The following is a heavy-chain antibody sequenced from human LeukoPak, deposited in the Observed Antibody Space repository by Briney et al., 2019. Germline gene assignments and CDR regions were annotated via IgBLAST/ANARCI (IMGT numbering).Heavy chain of an antibody. CDR3: ARDLGTTVNAFDI. D-gene: IGHD4-17*01. J-gene: IGHJ3*02. V-gene: IGHV1-2*02. Sequence: ASVTVSCKASGYTFTGYYMHWVRRAPGQGLEWMGWTNPNSGGTNYAQKFQGRVTMTRDTSISTAYMELSRLRSDDTAVYYCARDLGTTVNAFDIWGQGTMVTVSS. CDR2: TNPNSGGT. CDR1: GYTFTGYY.